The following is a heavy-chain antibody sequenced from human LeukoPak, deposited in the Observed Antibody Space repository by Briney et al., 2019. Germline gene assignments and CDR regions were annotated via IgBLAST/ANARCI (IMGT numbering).Heavy chain of an antibody. CDR3: ARDLMGWDLHYFDY. J-gene: IGHJ4*02. D-gene: IGHD1-26*01. CDR2: ISRSSSYI. CDR1: GFTFSSYT. V-gene: IGHV3-21*01. Sequence: GGSLRLSCAASGFTFSSYTMNWVRQAPGKGLEWVSSISRSSSYIYYADSVKGRFNISRDNAKNSLYLQMHSLRAEDTAVYYCARDLMGWDLHYFDYWGQGTLVTVSS.